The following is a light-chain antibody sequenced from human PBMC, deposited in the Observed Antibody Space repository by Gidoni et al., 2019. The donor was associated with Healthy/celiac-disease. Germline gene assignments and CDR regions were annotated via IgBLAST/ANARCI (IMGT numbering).Light chain of an antibody. J-gene: IGKJ4*01. CDR1: QGIINC. CDR2: AAS. Sequence: DIQMTKSPSSLSASVGDRVTITCRATQGIINCLAWYQQKPGNVPKLLIYAASTLQSGVPSRFSGSGSGTDFTLTISSLQPEDVATYYCQKYNSAPLTFGGGTKVEIK. V-gene: IGKV1-27*01. CDR3: QKYNSAPLT.